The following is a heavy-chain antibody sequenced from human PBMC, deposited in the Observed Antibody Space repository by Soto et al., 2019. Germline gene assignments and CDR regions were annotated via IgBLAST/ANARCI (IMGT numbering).Heavy chain of an antibody. D-gene: IGHD3-9*01. CDR3: ARSITFDWLFFDY. CDR2: LYHSGST. CDR1: GGSISRSNW. J-gene: IGHJ4*02. Sequence: PSETLSLTCAVSGGSISRSNWWSWVRQPPGKGLEWIGGLYHSGSTNYNPSLESRVTISVDKSKNHFSLKLSSVTAADTAVYYCARSITFDWLFFDYWGQGTLVTVSS. V-gene: IGHV4-4*02.